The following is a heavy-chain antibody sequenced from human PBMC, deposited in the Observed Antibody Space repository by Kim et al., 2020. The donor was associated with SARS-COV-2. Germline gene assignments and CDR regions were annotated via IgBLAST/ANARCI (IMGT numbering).Heavy chain of an antibody. CDR2: ISSSSSYT. CDR1: GFTFSDYY. CDR3: ARVRSLDGDYEIDY. D-gene: IGHD4-17*01. Sequence: GGSLRLSCAASGFTFSDYYMSWIRQAPGKGLEWVSYISSSSSYTNYADSVKGRFTISRDNAKNSLYLQMNSLRAEDTAVYYCARVRSLDGDYEIDYWGQGTLVTVSS. J-gene: IGHJ4*02. V-gene: IGHV3-11*05.